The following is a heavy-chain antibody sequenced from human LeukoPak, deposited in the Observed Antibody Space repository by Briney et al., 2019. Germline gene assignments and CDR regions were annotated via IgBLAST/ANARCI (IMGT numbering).Heavy chain of an antibody. CDR3: AKDIASRFGWHYGMDV. D-gene: IGHD5-18*01. Sequence: PGGSLRLSCAASGFIFDDYVMHWVRQAPGKGLEWVSGISWNSGSVGYADSVKGRFTISRDNAKNSLYLQMNSLRAEDTALYYCAKDIASRFGWHYGMDVWGQGTTVTVSS. V-gene: IGHV3-9*01. J-gene: IGHJ6*02. CDR2: ISWNSGSV. CDR1: GFIFDDYV.